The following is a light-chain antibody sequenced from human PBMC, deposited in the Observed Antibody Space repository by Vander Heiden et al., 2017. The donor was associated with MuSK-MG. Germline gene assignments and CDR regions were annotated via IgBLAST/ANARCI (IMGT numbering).Light chain of an antibody. CDR2: SDT. CDR1: NIGIKN. CDR3: QVWDSSTGV. V-gene: IGLV3-9*01. Sequence: SYELTQPLSESVALGQTARIICGGHNIGIKNVTWYQQKPGQAPGVGIHSDTNRPSRIPERFSGSSSVNTATLTISIAQVVDEAYYYCQVWDSSTGVFGGGTKLTVL. J-gene: IGLJ3*02.